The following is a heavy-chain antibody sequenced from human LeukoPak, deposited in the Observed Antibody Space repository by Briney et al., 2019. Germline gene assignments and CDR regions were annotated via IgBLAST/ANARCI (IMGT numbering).Heavy chain of an antibody. D-gene: IGHD3-10*01. Sequence: ASVKVSCKASGYTFTSYGISWVRQAPGQGLEWMGWISAYNGNTNYAQKLHGRVTMTTDTSTSTAYMELRSLRSDDTAVYYCARVALGITMVRGVIPYFDYWGQGTLVTVSS. CDR3: ARVALGITMVRGVIPYFDY. CDR2: ISAYNGNT. J-gene: IGHJ4*02. CDR1: GYTFTSYG. V-gene: IGHV1-18*04.